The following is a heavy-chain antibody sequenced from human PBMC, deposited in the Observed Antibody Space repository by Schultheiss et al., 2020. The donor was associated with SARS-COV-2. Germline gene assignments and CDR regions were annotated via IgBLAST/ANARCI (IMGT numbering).Heavy chain of an antibody. D-gene: IGHD2-21*01. CDR2: ISSSSRAI. Sequence: GGSLRLSCAASGFTFSSYSMNWVRQAPGKGLEWVSSISSSSRAIFYADSVQGRFTISRDNAKNSLYLQMNSLRDEDTAVYYCARDCKDCGDDSFDYWGQGTLVTVSS. CDR3: ARDCKDCGDDSFDY. J-gene: IGHJ4*02. CDR1: GFTFSSYS. V-gene: IGHV3-21*01.